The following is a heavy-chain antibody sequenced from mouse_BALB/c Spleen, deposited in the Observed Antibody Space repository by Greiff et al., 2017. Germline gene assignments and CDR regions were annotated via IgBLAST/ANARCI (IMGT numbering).Heavy chain of an antibody. CDR2: ISSGGST. CDR3: ARDEGYAMDD. CDR1: GFTFSSYA. V-gene: IGHV5-6-5*01. J-gene: IGHJ4*01. Sequence: EVKLVESGGGLVKPGGSLKLSCAASGFTFSSYAMSWVRQTPEKRLEWVASISSGGSTYYPDSVKGRFTISRDNARNILYLQMSSLRSEDTAMYYCARDEGYAMDDWGQGTSVTVSS.